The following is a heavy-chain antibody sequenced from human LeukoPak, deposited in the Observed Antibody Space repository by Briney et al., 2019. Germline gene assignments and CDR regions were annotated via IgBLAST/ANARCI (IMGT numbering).Heavy chain of an antibody. CDR3: ARDGIRSFGLITKHDY. Sequence: GGSLRLSCAASGFTFIDYNMHWIRQAPGKGLEWISYISSRGGTIFYADSVKGRFTISRDNAENSLFLQLNSLRPEDTAVYYCARDGIRSFGLITKHDYWGQGTLVTVSS. CDR2: ISSRGGTI. CDR1: GFTFIDYN. D-gene: IGHD3-3*01. J-gene: IGHJ4*02. V-gene: IGHV3-11*04.